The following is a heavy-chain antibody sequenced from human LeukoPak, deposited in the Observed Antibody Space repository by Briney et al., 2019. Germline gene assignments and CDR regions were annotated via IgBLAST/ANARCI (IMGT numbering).Heavy chain of an antibody. CDR1: GASISSYY. V-gene: IGHV4-59*12. Sequence: SETLSLTCTVSGASISSYYWSWIRQPPGRGLEWIGYTHYSGTTDYNPSLKSRVTISVDTSKNQFSLKLSSVTAADTAVYYCARGSFGGDFTWGQGTLVTVSS. D-gene: IGHD4-17*01. CDR2: THYSGTT. CDR3: ARGSFGGDFT. J-gene: IGHJ5*02.